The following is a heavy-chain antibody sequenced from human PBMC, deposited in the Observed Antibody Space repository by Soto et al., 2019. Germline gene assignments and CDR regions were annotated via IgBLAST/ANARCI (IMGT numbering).Heavy chain of an antibody. CDR1: GYSFTSYW. D-gene: IGHD6-13*01. Sequence: GESLKISCKGSGYSFTSYWISWVRQMPGKGLEWMGRIDPSDSYTNYSPSFQGHVTISADESISTAYLQWSSLKASDTAMYYCARLIAAAGLYYYYYGMDVWGQGTTVTVSS. J-gene: IGHJ6*02. CDR2: IDPSDSYT. CDR3: ARLIAAAGLYYYYYGMDV. V-gene: IGHV5-10-1*01.